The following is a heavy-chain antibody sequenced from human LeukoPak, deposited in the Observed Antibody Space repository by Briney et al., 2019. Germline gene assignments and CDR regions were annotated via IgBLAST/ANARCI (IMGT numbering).Heavy chain of an antibody. CDR1: GFTFSSYA. CDR2: ISYDGSNK. J-gene: IGHJ4*02. D-gene: IGHD2-2*01. CDR3: ARGPVPDIWTSYYFDY. Sequence: EGSLRLSCAASGFTFSSYAMHWVRQAPGKGLEWVAVISYDGSNKYYADSVKGRFTISRDNSKNTLYLQMNSLRAEDTAVYYCARGPVPDIWTSYYFDYWGQGTLVTVSS. V-gene: IGHV3-30-3*01.